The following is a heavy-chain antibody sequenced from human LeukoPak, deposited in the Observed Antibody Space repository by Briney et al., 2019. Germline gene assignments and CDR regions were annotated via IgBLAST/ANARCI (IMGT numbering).Heavy chain of an antibody. D-gene: IGHD3-10*01. J-gene: IGHJ4*02. V-gene: IGHV4-30-4*08. CDR2: IYYSGST. CDR1: GGSISSGDYY. Sequence: SETLSLTCTVSGGSISSGDYYWGWIRQPPGKGLEWIGYIYYSGSTYYNPSLKSRVTISVDTSKNQFSLKLSSVTAADTAVYYCARDRYAEYGSVLDNWGQGTLVTVSS. CDR3: ARDRYAEYGSVLDN.